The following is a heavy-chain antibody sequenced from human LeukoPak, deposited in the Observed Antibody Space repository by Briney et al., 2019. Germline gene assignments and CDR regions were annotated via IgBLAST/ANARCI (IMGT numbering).Heavy chain of an antibody. J-gene: IGHJ4*02. Sequence: STVNTGGGSTYYADSVKGRFTISRDNSKNTLYLQMNSLRAEDTAIYYCARLGREGYSYAYFDYWGQGTLVTVSS. D-gene: IGHD5-18*01. V-gene: IGHV3-23*01. CDR3: ARLGREGYSYAYFDY. CDR2: VNTGGGST.